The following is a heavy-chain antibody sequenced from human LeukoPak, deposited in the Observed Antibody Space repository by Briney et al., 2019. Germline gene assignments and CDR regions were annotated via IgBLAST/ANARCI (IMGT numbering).Heavy chain of an antibody. Sequence: PGGSLRLSCVASGFIFSNYEMTWVRQAPGKGLEWVSFISYSGNSIYYADSVKGRFTISRDNAKNSLYLQMNSLRAEDTALYYCARITDEDYYYYYMDVWGKGTTVTVSS. CDR2: ISYSGNSI. CDR1: GFIFSNYE. CDR3: ARITDEDYYYYYMDV. J-gene: IGHJ6*03. V-gene: IGHV3-48*03. D-gene: IGHD3-16*01.